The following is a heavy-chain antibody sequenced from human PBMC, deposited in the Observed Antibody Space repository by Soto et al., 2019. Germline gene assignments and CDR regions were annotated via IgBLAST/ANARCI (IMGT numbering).Heavy chain of an antibody. J-gene: IGHJ2*01. V-gene: IGHV4-34*01. CDR3: ARGGITGTYWYFDL. Sequence: SETLSLSCAVYGGSFSGYYWSWIRQPPGKGLEWIGEINHSGSTNYNPSLKSRVTISVDTSKNQFSLKLSSVTAADTAVYYCARGGITGTYWYFDLWGRGTLVTVSS. D-gene: IGHD1-7*01. CDR1: GGSFSGYY. CDR2: INHSGST.